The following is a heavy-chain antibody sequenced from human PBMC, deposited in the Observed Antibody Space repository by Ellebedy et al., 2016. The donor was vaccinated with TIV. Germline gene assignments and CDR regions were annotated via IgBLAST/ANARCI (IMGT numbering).Heavy chain of an antibody. D-gene: IGHD2-2*01. CDR2: ITWNSGNI. V-gene: IGHV3-9*01. J-gene: IGHJ4*02. CDR1: GFSFDEYG. Sequence: SLKISCAGSGFSFDEYGMHWVRQAPGKGLEWVSGITWNSGNIVYAESVKGRFTISRDNARNSVYLQMSSLRTEDTAFYYCAKAFTIADYFHDWGQGTLVTVSS. CDR3: AKAFTIADYFHD.